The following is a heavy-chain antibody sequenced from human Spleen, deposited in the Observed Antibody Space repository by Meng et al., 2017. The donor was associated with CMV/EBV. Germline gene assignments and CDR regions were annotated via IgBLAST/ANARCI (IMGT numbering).Heavy chain of an antibody. V-gene: IGHV5-51*01. Sequence: GGSLRLSCKGSGYSFTSYWIAWVRQMPGKGLEWMGIIYPGDPDPRYSPSFQGQVTISADKSISTAYLQWSSLKASDTAMYYCARSSSGGADWGQGTLVTVSS. J-gene: IGHJ4*02. D-gene: IGHD3-16*01. CDR2: IYPGDPDP. CDR1: GYSFTSYW. CDR3: ARSSSGGAD.